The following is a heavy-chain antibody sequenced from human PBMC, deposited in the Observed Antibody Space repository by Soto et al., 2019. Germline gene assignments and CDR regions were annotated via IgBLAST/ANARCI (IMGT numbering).Heavy chain of an antibody. CDR3: ARGRWFGELPIDY. CDR2: ISSSSSTI. Sequence: GGSLRLSFAASGFTFSSYSMNWVRQAPGKGLEWVSYISSSSSTIYYADSVKGRFTISRDNAKNSLYLQMNSLRDEDTAVYYCARGRWFGELPIDYWGQGTLVTVSS. CDR1: GFTFSSYS. J-gene: IGHJ4*02. D-gene: IGHD3-10*01. V-gene: IGHV3-48*02.